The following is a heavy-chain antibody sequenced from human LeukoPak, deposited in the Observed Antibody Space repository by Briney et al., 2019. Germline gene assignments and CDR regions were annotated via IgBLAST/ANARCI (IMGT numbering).Heavy chain of an antibody. CDR3: ARARYNWNYAGFDY. V-gene: IGHV4-34*01. D-gene: IGHD1-7*01. Sequence: SETLSLTCAVYGGSFSGYYWSWIRQPPGKGLEWIGEINHSGSTNYNPSLKSRVTISVDTSKNQFSLKLSSVTAADTAVYYCARARYNWNYAGFDYWGQGTLVTVPS. CDR2: INHSGST. J-gene: IGHJ4*02. CDR1: GGSFSGYY.